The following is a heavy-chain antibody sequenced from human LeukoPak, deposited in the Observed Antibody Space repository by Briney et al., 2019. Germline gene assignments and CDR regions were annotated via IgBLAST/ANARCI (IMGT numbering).Heavy chain of an antibody. V-gene: IGHV3-23*01. CDR3: AKARHYDFWSGEGNFDY. J-gene: IGHJ4*02. CDR1: GFTFSSYA. D-gene: IGHD3-3*01. Sequence: PGGSLRLSCAASGFTFSSYAMSWVRQAPGKGLEWVSAISGSGSSTYYADSVKGRFTISRDNSKNTLYLQVNSLRAEDTAVCYCAKARHYDFWSGEGNFDYWGQGTLVTVSS. CDR2: ISGSGSST.